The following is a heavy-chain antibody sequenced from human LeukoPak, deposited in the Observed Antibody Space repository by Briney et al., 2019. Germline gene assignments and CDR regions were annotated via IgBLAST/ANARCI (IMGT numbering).Heavy chain of an antibody. Sequence: GESLKISCKGSGYSFTSYWIGWVRQMPGKGLEWMGIIYPGDSDTGYSPSFQGQVTISADKSISTAYLQWSSLKASDTAMYYCARWYYYGSGSYYNWYYFDYWGQGTLVTVSS. D-gene: IGHD3-10*01. CDR3: ARWYYYGSGSYYNWYYFDY. CDR1: GYSFTSYW. J-gene: IGHJ4*02. V-gene: IGHV5-51*01. CDR2: IYPGDSDT.